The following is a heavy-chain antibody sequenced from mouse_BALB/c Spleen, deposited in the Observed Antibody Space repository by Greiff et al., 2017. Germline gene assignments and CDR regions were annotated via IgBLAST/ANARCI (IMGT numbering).Heavy chain of an antibody. CDR1: GFTFSSFG. Sequence: EVQRVESGGGLVQPGGSRKLSCAASGFTFSSFGMHWVRQAPEKGLEWVAYISSGSSTIYYADTVKGRFTISRDNPKNTLFLQMTSLRSEDTAMYYCARSVTTVVSYYAMDYWGQGTSVTVSS. CDR3: ARSVTTVVSYYAMDY. J-gene: IGHJ4*01. V-gene: IGHV5-17*02. D-gene: IGHD1-1*01. CDR2: ISSGSSTI.